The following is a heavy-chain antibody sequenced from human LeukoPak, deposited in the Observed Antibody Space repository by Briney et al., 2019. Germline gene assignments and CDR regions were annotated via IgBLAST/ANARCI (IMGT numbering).Heavy chain of an antibody. CDR2: IYPGDSDT. D-gene: IGHD6-13*01. CDR1: GYSFTSYW. CDR3: ARHVGRSSSSLGGVAFDI. J-gene: IGHJ3*02. Sequence: PGESLKISCKGSGYSFTSYWIGWVRQMPGKGLEWMGSIYPGDSDTRYSPSFQGQVTISADKSISTAYLQWSSLKASDTAMYYCARHVGRSSSSLGGVAFDIWGQGTMVTVSS. V-gene: IGHV5-51*01.